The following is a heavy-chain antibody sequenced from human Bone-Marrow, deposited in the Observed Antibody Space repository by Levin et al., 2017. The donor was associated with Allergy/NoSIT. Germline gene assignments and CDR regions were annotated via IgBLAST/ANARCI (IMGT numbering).Heavy chain of an antibody. J-gene: IGHJ6*02. CDR1: GFTFSSYW. D-gene: IGHD6-13*01. CDR3: ARDQVISIAAAGTSYYYYGMDV. CDR2: IKQDGSEK. V-gene: IGHV3-7*01. Sequence: GESLKISCAASGFTFSSYWMSWVRQAPGKGLEWVANIKQDGSEKYYVDSVKGRFTISRDNAKNSLYLQMNSLRAEDTAVYYCARDQVISIAAAGTSYYYYGMDVWGQGTTVTVSS.